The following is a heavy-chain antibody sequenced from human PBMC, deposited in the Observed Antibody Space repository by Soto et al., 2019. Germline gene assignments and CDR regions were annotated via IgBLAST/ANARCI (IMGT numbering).Heavy chain of an antibody. Sequence: PGKGLERIGSIYYSGRAYYNQSLKSRVTISVDTSKNQFSLKLSSVTVADTAVFFCPTQDAIRYSVPVSAFLLNRSSDL. CDR3: PTQDAIRYSVPVSAFLLNRSSDL. D-gene: IGHD3-9*01. V-gene: IGHV4-39*01. CDR2: IYYSGRA. J-gene: IGHJ2*01.